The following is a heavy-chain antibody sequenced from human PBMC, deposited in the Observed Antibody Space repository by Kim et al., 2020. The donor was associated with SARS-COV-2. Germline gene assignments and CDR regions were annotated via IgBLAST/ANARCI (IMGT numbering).Heavy chain of an antibody. J-gene: IGHJ4*02. CDR1: GFTFSSYS. V-gene: IGHV3-21*01. Sequence: GGSLRLSCAASGFTFSSYSMNWVRQAPGKGLEWVSSISSSSSYIYYADSVKGRFTISRDNAKNSLYLQMNSLRAEDTAVYYCARDLVSSFMVRGVQLFDYWGQGTLVTVSS. D-gene: IGHD3-10*01. CDR3: ARDLVSSFMVRGVQLFDY. CDR2: ISSSSSYI.